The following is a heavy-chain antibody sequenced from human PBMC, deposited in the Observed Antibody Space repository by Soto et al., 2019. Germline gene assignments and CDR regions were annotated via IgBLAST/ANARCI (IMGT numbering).Heavy chain of an antibody. V-gene: IGHV3-21*01. J-gene: IGHJ4*02. CDR2: ISSSSSYI. CDR1: GFTFSSYN. D-gene: IGHD5-18*01. Sequence: LRLSCAASGFTFSSYNINWVRQAPGKGLEWVSSISSSSSYIYYADSVKGRFTISRDNAKNSLYLQMNSLRAEDTAVYYCARSQASGGYSYGLPKNFDYWGQGTLVTVSS. CDR3: ARSQASGGYSYGLPKNFDY.